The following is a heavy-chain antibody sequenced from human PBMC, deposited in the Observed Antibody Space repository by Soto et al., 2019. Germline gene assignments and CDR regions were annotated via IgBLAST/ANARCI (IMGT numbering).Heavy chain of an antibody. Sequence: QVQLVQSGAEVKKPGSSVKVSCKASGGTFSSYAMSWVRQAPGQGLEWMGGIIPIFGTANYAQKFQGRVTITADESTSTAYMELSSLRSEDTAVYYCARAGETAYQNYYYYGMDVWGQGTTVTVSS. D-gene: IGHD5-18*01. CDR3: ARAGETAYQNYYYYGMDV. CDR1: GGTFSSYA. CDR2: IIPIFGTA. V-gene: IGHV1-69*01. J-gene: IGHJ6*02.